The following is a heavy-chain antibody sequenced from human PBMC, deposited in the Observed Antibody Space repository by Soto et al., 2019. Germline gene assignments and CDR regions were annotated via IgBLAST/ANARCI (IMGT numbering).Heavy chain of an antibody. J-gene: IGHJ4*02. Sequence: PGGSLRLSCAASGFTFFSYGMHWVRQAPGKGLEWVAVISHDGSNKYYGDSVKGRFTISRDNSKNTLYLQMNSLRADDTAVYYCAKDRAGDIYVAARSGLDYWGQGTLVTVSS. V-gene: IGHV3-30*18. CDR3: AKDRAGDIYVAARSGLDY. D-gene: IGHD3-3*01. CDR1: GFTFFSYG. CDR2: ISHDGSNK.